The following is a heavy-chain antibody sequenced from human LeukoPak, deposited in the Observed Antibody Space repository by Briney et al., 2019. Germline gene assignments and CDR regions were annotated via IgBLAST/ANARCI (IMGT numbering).Heavy chain of an antibody. CDR1: GFTFSSFA. CDR3: AKHNGDYEYGMDV. CDR2: ISGNGNSA. Sequence: SGGSLRLSCAASGFTFSSFAMSWVRQAPGKGLDWVSTISGNGNSAHFADSVKGRFIISRDNSKNTLYLQMNSLRAEDTAVYYCAKHNGDYEYGMDVWGQGTTVTVSS. V-gene: IGHV3-23*01. J-gene: IGHJ6*02. D-gene: IGHD4-17*01.